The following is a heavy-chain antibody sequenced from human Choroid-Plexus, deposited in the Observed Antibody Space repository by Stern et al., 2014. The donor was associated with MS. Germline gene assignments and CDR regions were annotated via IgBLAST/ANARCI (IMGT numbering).Heavy chain of an antibody. V-gene: IGHV5-51*01. D-gene: IGHD2-2*01. CDR2: IFPAYSDS. CDR3: ARHQPAATFAMDV. CDR1: GYNFGDYW. J-gene: IGHJ6*02. Sequence: VQLVESGAEVKKPGESLKISCKGSGYNFGDYWIGWVRQKPGKGLEWMGTIFPAYSDSRYSPSFEGQVTISADESISTAFLQSSSLKASDTGIYYCARHQPAATFAMDVWGQGTTVIVSS.